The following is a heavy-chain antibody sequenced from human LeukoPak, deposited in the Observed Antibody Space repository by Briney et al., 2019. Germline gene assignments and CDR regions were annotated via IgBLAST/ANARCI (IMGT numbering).Heavy chain of an antibody. CDR3: ARGYCSGGSCYWDFDY. D-gene: IGHD2-15*01. CDR2: ISAYNGNT. J-gene: IGHJ4*02. V-gene: IGHV1-18*01. CDR1: GYTFTTYD. Sequence: ASVKVSCKASGYTFTTYDISWVRQAPGQGLDWMGWISAYNGNTNYAQKLQGRVTMTTDTSTSTAYMELRSLRSDDTAVYYCARGYCSGGSCYWDFDYWGQGTLVTVSS.